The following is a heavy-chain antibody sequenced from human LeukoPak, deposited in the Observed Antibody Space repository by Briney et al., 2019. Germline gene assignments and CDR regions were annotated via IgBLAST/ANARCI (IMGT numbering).Heavy chain of an antibody. V-gene: IGHV1-3*01. CDR1: GYTFTNYA. CDR2: INAGNANT. D-gene: IGHD6-25*01. Sequence: ASVKLSCKASGYTFTNYAMHWVRQAPGQRLEWLGWINAGNANTKYSQKFQGRVTISRDTSASTAYMELSSLRSEDTAVYYCARDVGGIVAAGIWGWPDPWGQGTLVTVSS. J-gene: IGHJ5*02. CDR3: ARDVGGIVAAGIWGWPDP.